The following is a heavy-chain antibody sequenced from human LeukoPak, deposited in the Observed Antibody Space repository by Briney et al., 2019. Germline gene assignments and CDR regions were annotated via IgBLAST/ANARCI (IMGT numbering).Heavy chain of an antibody. J-gene: IGHJ4*02. CDR3: ASGYSRKLGY. CDR2: INHSGST. D-gene: IGHD6-13*01. Sequence: SETLSLTCAVYGGSFSGYYWSWIRQPPGKGLEWIGEINHSGSTNYNPSLKSRVTISVDTSKNQFSLKLSSVTAADTAVYYCASGYSRKLGYWGQGTLVTVFS. CDR1: GGSFSGYY. V-gene: IGHV4-34*01.